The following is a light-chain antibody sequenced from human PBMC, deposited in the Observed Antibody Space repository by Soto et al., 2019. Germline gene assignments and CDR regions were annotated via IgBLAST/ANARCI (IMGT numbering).Light chain of an antibody. CDR1: QSVSNNL. CDR3: HQYGSSPGT. CDR2: AAS. Sequence: EIVLTQSPGTLSLSPGERATLSCRASQSVSNNLLAWYQQKPGQAPRLLIYAASNRATGIPDRFSGSGSGTDFILPISRLEPEDFAVYYCHQYGSSPGTFGQGTKVEIK. V-gene: IGKV3-20*01. J-gene: IGKJ1*01.